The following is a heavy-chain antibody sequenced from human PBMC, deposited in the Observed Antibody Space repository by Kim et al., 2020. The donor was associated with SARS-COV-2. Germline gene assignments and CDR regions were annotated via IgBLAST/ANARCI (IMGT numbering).Heavy chain of an antibody. Sequence: GGSLRLSCAASGFTFSSYSMNWVRQAPGKGLEWVSSISSSSSYIYYADSVKGRFTISRENAKNSLYLQMNSLRAEDTAVYYCARTSGLVPDVNYYDSSGPAPYFDYWGQATLVTVSP. V-gene: IGHV3-21*01. CDR3: ARTSGLVPDVNYYDSSGPAPYFDY. CDR2: ISSSSSYI. D-gene: IGHD3-22*01. CDR1: GFTFSSYS. J-gene: IGHJ4*02.